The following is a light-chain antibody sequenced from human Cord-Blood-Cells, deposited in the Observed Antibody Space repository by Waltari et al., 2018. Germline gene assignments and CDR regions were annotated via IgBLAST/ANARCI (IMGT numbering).Light chain of an antibody. CDR2: KAS. V-gene: IGKV1-5*03. J-gene: IGKJ1*01. CDR3: QQYNSYST. Sequence: DIQMTQSPSTLSASVGDTVTITCRASQSISSWLAWYQQKPGKAPKLLIYKASSSESGVPSRFSGSGSGTEFTLTISSLQPDDFATYYCQQYNSYSTFGQGTKVEIK. CDR1: QSISSW.